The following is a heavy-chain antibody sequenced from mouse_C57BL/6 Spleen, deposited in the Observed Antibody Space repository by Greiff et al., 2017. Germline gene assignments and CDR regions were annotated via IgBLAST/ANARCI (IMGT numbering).Heavy chain of an antibody. V-gene: IGHV1-61*01. D-gene: IGHD2-10*01. J-gene: IGHJ1*03. CDR3: ARRALPHWYFDV. Sequence: QVQLQQPGAELVRPGSSVKLSCKASGYTFTSYWMDWVKQRPGQGLEWIGNIYPSDSETHYNLKFKDKATLTVDKSSSTAYMQRSSLTSEDSAVYYCARRALPHWYFDVWGTGTTVTVSS. CDR1: GYTFTSYW. CDR2: IYPSDSET.